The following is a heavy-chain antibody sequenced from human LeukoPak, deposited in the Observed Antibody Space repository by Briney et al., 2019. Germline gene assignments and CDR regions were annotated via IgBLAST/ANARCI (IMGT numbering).Heavy chain of an antibody. Sequence: GGSLRLSCAASGFSFSAYWMTWFRQAPGTGLEGVANINPAGSETYYVDPVKGRFSISRDNAKNLVYLQMNSLRAEDTAVYHCARFGYVAAVDVWGQGTPVTVSS. CDR2: INPAGSET. V-gene: IGHV3-7*01. J-gene: IGHJ4*02. CDR1: GFSFSAYW. CDR3: ARFGYVAAVDV. D-gene: IGHD2-15*01.